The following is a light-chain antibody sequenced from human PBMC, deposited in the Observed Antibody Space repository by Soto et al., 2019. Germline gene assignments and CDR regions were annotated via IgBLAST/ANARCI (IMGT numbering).Light chain of an antibody. CDR3: QQSYSGPLT. CDR1: QSISSY. Sequence: DIQMTQSPSSLSASVGDRVTITCRASQSISSYLNWYQQKPGKAPKVLIYAASSLQSGVPSRFSGIGSGTDFPLSISSLQPEDFATYYCQQSYSGPLTFGGGTKVDIK. CDR2: AAS. J-gene: IGKJ4*01. V-gene: IGKV1-39*01.